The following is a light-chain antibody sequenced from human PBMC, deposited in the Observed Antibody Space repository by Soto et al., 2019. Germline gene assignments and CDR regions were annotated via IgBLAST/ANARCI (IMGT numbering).Light chain of an antibody. Sequence: QSALTQPRSASGSPGQSITISCTGTSSDVGGYNYVSWYQHHPGKAPKLIIYEVSYRPSGVSNRFSGSKSGNTASLTISGLQAEDEADYWCSSYTTTNTLQLVFGGGTKLTV. CDR3: SSYTTTNTLQLV. J-gene: IGLJ2*01. V-gene: IGLV2-14*01. CDR1: SSDVGGYNY. CDR2: EVS.